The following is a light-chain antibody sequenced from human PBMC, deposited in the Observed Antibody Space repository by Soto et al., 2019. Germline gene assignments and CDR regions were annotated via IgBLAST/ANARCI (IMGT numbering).Light chain of an antibody. CDR3: RSYPSRGPYV. J-gene: IGLJ1*01. Sequence: QSVLTQPASVAGSAGQSITISCTGTSSDVGVYNYVFWYHQYPGKAPKVMIYDVSYHPSGLSNRFSGSKLGNAASLTISGLQPEDEADYYGRSYPSRGPYVFGNGTKVTVL. V-gene: IGLV2-14*01. CDR1: SSDVGVYNY. CDR2: DVS.